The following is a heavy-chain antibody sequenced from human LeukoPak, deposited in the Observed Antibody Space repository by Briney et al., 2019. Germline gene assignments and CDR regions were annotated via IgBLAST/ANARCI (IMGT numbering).Heavy chain of an antibody. CDR2: IYYSGST. CDR3: ARDVTHYYDSSGYHDY. CDR1: GFTVSSNY. Sequence: PGGSLRLSCAASGFTVSSNYMSWVRQAPGKGLEWIGSIYYSGSTYYNPSLKSRVTISLDTSKIQFSLRLTSVTAADTAVYYCARDVTHYYDSSGYHDYWGQGTLVTVSS. V-gene: IGHV4-39*07. D-gene: IGHD3-22*01. J-gene: IGHJ4*02.